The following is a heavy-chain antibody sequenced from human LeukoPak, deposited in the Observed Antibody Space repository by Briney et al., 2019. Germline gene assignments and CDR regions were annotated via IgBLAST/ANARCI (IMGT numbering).Heavy chain of an antibody. Sequence: GSLRLSCAASGFTVSSNYMSWVRQAPGKGLEWVSVIYSGGSTYYADSVKGRFTISRDNSKNTLYLQMNSLRAEDTAVYYCAREGRNYYDSSGYYYYFDYWGQGTLVTVSS. CDR2: IYSGGST. J-gene: IGHJ4*02. CDR1: GFTVSSNY. CDR3: AREGRNYYDSSGYYYYFDY. V-gene: IGHV3-53*01. D-gene: IGHD3-22*01.